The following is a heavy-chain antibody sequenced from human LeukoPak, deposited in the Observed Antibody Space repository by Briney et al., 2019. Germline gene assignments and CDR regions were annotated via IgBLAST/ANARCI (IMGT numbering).Heavy chain of an antibody. J-gene: IGHJ4*02. CDR1: GFTFSSYW. D-gene: IGHD4/OR15-4a*01. CDR3: ARGIYGDPVAFDY. V-gene: IGHV3-74*01. Sequence: GGSLRLSCAASGFTFSSYWMHWVRQAPGRGLVWVSRIHSDEIRTNYADSVTGRFTISRDNAKNTVYLQMNSLRNEDTAVYYCARGIYGDPVAFDYWGQGTLVNVTS. CDR2: IHSDEIRT.